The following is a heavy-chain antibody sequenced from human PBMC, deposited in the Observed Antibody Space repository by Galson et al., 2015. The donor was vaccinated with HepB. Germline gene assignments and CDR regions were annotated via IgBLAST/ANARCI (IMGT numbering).Heavy chain of an antibody. Sequence: LSITCTVAGGFIRSSCYYCWLLRQPPGKGLGWIGSIYYSGSTYYNPSLKSRVTISVDTSKNQFSLKLSTVTAADTAVYYCARLFAAKYSGSLDYWGQGTLVTVSS. CDR1: GGFIRSSCYY. CDR2: IYYSGST. J-gene: IGHJ4*02. D-gene: IGHD1-26*01. CDR3: ARLFAAKYSGSLDY. V-gene: IGHV4-39*01.